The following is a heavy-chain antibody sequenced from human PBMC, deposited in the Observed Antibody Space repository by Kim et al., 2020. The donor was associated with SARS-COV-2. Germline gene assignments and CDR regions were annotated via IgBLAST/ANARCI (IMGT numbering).Heavy chain of an antibody. CDR2: INPSGGST. Sequence: ASVKVSCKASGYSFTNYYMHWVRQAPGQGLEWMGIINPSGGSTTYAQKFQGRVTMTRDTSTTTVYMELSSLRSEDTAVYYCARDVVGPTAYWGQGTLVTVSS. CDR3: ARDVVGPTAY. CDR1: GYSFTNYY. D-gene: IGHD1-26*01. V-gene: IGHV1-46*01. J-gene: IGHJ4*02.